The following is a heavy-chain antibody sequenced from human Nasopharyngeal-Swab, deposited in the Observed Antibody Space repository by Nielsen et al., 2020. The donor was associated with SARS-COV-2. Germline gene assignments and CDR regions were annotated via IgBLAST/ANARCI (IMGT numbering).Heavy chain of an antibody. CDR3: AREGYYYDSSDYYFDY. V-gene: IGHV1-2*02. J-gene: IGHJ4*02. CDR2: INPNSGGT. Sequence: ASVKVSCKASGYTFTGYYMHWVRQAPGQGLGWMGWINPNSGGTNYAQKLQGRVTMTTDTSTSTAYMELRSLRSDDTAVYYCAREGYYYDSSDYYFDYWGQGTLVTVSS. CDR1: GYTFTGYY. D-gene: IGHD3-22*01.